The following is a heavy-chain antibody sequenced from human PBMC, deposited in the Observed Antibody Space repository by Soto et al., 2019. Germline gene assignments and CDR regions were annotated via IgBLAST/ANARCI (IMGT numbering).Heavy chain of an antibody. Sequence: QVQLVQSGAEVKKPGSSVKVSCKTSGGTFRTSAISWVRQAPGHGLEWMGGIMPVFSTPDYAQKFQGRVTITADESTGTAYMELSSLRSEDTAVYYCARDKDRQQLGGNYYYIMDVWGQGTTVTVSS. CDR1: GGTFRTSA. CDR2: IMPVFSTP. V-gene: IGHV1-69*12. D-gene: IGHD3-3*02. J-gene: IGHJ6*01. CDR3: ARDKDRQQLGGNYYYIMDV.